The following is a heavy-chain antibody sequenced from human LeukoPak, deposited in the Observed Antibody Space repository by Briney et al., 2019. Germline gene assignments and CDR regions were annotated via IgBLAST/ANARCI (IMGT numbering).Heavy chain of an antibody. V-gene: IGHV3-23*01. CDR2: LSASGGST. CDR3: AKDRYCSVGSCYADY. CDR1: GFTFSSSA. Sequence: GGSLRLSCAASGFTFSSSAMSWVRQAPGKGLEWVSGLSASGGSTYCADSVKGRFTISRDNSKNTLYLEMNSLRADDTAVYYCAKDRYCSVGSCYADYWGQGTLVTVSS. D-gene: IGHD2-15*01. J-gene: IGHJ4*02.